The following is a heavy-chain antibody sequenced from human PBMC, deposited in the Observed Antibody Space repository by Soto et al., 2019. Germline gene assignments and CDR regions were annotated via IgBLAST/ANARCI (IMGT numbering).Heavy chain of an antibody. J-gene: IGHJ6*02. CDR1: GFTFSSYW. Sequence: GGSLRLSCAASGFTFSSYWMHWVRQAPGKGLVWVSRINSDGSRTSYADSVKGRFTISRDNSKNTLYLQMNSLRTEDTAVYYCTTDNPWDFWSGYYPPRDYYFYYGKDVWGQGTTVTVSS. D-gene: IGHD3-3*01. CDR2: INSDGSRT. CDR3: TTDNPWDFWSGYYPPRDYYFYYGKDV. V-gene: IGHV3-74*01.